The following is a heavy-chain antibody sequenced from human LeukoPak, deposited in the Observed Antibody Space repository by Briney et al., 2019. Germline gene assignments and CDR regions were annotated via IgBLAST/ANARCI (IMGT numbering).Heavy chain of an antibody. Sequence: ASVKVSCEVSGYSLSELSMHWVRQAPGKGLEYMGGFDPGEDKLIHAQKLQGRVTMTEDKSTDTAYMELSSQRYEDTAVYYCATGDEWQLLDYWGQGTLVTVSS. J-gene: IGHJ4*02. V-gene: IGHV1-24*01. CDR3: ATGDEWQLLDY. CDR2: FDPGEDKL. D-gene: IGHD3-10*01. CDR1: GYSLSELS.